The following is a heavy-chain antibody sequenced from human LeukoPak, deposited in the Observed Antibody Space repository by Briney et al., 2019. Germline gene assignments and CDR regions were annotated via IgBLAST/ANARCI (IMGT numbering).Heavy chain of an antibody. V-gene: IGHV4-59*01. CDR1: GGSISGYY. J-gene: IGHJ4*02. CDR3: ARGERPGLDY. Sequence: SETLSLTCTVSGGSISGYYWSWIGQPPGKGLEWVGYIYYSGHTNYNPSLKSRVTISVDTSKNQFSLRLISVTAADTAVYYCARGERPGLDYWGQGTLVAVSS. CDR2: IYYSGHT. D-gene: IGHD1-14*01.